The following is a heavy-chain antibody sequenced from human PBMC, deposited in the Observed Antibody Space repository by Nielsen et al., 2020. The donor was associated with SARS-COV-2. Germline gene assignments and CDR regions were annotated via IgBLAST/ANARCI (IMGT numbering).Heavy chain of an antibody. CDR3: AGIVVVVAATPTSNYYYYGMDV. CDR2: IIPILGIA. V-gene: IGHV1-69*04. D-gene: IGHD2-15*01. CDR1: GGTFSSYA. J-gene: IGHJ6*02. Sequence: SVKVSCKASGGTFSSYAISWVRQAPGQGLEWMGRIIPILGIANYAQKFQGRVTITADKSTSTAYMELSSLRSEDTAVYYCAGIVVVVAATPTSNYYYYGMDVWGQGTTVTVSS.